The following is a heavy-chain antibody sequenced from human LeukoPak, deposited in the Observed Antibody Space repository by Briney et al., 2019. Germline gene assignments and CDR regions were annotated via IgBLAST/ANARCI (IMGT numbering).Heavy chain of an antibody. J-gene: IGHJ6*03. Sequence: SETLSLTCAVYGGSFSGYYWSWIRPPPGKGLAWIGEINHSGSTNYNPSLKSRVTISVDASKNQFSLKLSSVTAADTAVYYCAREGYSSGWYGNYMDVWGKGTTVTISS. CDR3: AREGYSSGWYGNYMDV. CDR2: INHSGST. CDR1: GGSFSGYY. D-gene: IGHD6-19*01. V-gene: IGHV4-34*01.